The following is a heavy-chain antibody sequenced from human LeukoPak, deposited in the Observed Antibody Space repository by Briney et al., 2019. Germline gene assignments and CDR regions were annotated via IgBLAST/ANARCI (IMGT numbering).Heavy chain of an antibody. CDR1: GFTFSSYA. D-gene: IGHD3-22*01. CDR2: ITSSGAAT. Sequence: GGSLRLSCAASGFTFSSYAMSWVRQAPGKGLEWVSSITSSGAATYYADSVKGRFTISRDNSDSTLYLQMNSLRAEDTAVYYCAKDRPNYYGSNGHYYKLNGDCWGQGTLVTVSS. V-gene: IGHV3-23*01. J-gene: IGHJ4*02. CDR3: AKDRPNYYGSNGHYYKLNGDC.